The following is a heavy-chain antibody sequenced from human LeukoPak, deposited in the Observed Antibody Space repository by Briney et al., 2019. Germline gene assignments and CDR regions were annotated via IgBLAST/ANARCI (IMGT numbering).Heavy chain of an antibody. CDR3: ARVGTPMVTIVAPYYMDV. Sequence: PGGSLRLSCAASGFTFSGSAMHWVRQASGKGLEWVGRIRSKANSYATAYAASVKGRFTISRDDSKNTAYLQMNSLRAEDTAVYYCARVGTPMVTIVAPYYMDVWGKGTTVTVSS. J-gene: IGHJ6*03. CDR1: GFTFSGSA. V-gene: IGHV3-73*01. CDR2: IRSKANSYAT. D-gene: IGHD5-18*01.